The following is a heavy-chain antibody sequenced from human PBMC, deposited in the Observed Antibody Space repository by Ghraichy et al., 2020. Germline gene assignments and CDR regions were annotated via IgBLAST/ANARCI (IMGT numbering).Heavy chain of an antibody. CDR2: ISWDSGSI. CDR1: GFTFDDYG. J-gene: IGHJ6*02. CDR3: AKVLIPQEHYGLDV. V-gene: IGHV3-9*01. D-gene: IGHD3-9*01. Sequence: LRLSCAASGFTFDDYGMHWVRQAPGKGLEWVSSISWDSGSIGYADSVKGRFTISRDNAKNSLYLQMNSLRPEDTALYYCAKVLIPQEHYGLDVWGQGTTVTVSS.